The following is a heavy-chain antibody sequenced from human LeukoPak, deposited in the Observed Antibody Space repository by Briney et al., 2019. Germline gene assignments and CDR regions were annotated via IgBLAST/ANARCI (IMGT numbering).Heavy chain of an antibody. J-gene: IGHJ6*04. CDR2: ISSSGSTI. CDR1: GFTFGTYW. Sequence: SGGSLRLSCAASGFTFGTYWMNWVRQAPGKGLEWVSYISSSGSTIYYADSVKGRFTISRDNAKNSLYLQMNSLRAEDTAVYYCAELGITMIGGVWGKGTTVTISS. V-gene: IGHV3-48*04. D-gene: IGHD3-10*02. CDR3: AELGITMIGGV.